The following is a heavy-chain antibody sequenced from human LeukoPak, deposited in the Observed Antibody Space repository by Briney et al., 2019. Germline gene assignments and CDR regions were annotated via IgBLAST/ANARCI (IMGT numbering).Heavy chain of an antibody. CDR3: ARSAGTGGYFDY. CDR2: INPSVGTT. D-gene: IGHD6-13*01. Sequence: ASVKVSCKASGYTFTSYYMHWVRQAPGQGLEWMGIINPSVGTTNYAQKFQGRVTMTRDTSTSTAYMELSSLRSEDTAVYYCARSAGTGGYFDYWGQGTLVTVSS. J-gene: IGHJ4*02. V-gene: IGHV1-46*01. CDR1: GYTFTSYY.